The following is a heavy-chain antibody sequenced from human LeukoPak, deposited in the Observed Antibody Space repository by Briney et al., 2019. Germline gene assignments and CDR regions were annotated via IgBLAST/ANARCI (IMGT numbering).Heavy chain of an antibody. V-gene: IGHV3-30*02. CDR3: ATGILMRYYFDY. Sequence: GGSLRLSCVAAGFSFNSYVMYWVRQAPGKGPEWVASIWYDGSDKFYADSVKGRFTISRDNSKNTLYLQMNSLRAEDTAVYYCATGILMRYYFDYWGQGTLVTVSS. CDR1: GFSFNSYV. D-gene: IGHD2-8*01. CDR2: IWYDGSDK. J-gene: IGHJ4*02.